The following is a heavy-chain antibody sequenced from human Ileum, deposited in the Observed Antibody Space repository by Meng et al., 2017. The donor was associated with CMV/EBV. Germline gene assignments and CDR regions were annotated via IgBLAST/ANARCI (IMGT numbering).Heavy chain of an antibody. CDR3: ARVLSDTITWFNYYHYAIDV. J-gene: IGHJ6*02. V-gene: IGHV3-30*04. Sequence: GESLKISCVVSGFTFSIYAVHWIRQAPGKGLEWVAVTSYDGSDVYYADSVKGRFTVSRDNSKNTLSLQMNSLRPDDTAVYHCARVLSDTITWFNYYHYAIDVWGQGTTVTVSS. D-gene: IGHD3-10*01. CDR1: GFTFSIYA. CDR2: TSYDGSDV.